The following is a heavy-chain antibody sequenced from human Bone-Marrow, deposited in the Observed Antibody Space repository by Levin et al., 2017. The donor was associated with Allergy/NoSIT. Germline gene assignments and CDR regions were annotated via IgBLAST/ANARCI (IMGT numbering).Heavy chain of an antibody. CDR1: GYTFTSYD. CDR3: ARVRGDFWSGNYLYYYYYGMDV. V-gene: IGHV1-8*01. CDR2: MNPNSGNT. D-gene: IGHD3-3*01. Sequence: ASVKVSCKASGYTFTSYDINWVRQATGQGLEWMGWMNPNSGNTGYAQKFQGRVTMTRNTSISTAYMELSSLRSEDTAVYYCARVRGDFWSGNYLYYYYYGMDVWGQGTTVTVSS. J-gene: IGHJ6*02.